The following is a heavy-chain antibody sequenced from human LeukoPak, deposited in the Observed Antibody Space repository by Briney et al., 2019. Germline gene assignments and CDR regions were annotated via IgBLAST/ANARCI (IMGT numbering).Heavy chain of an antibody. D-gene: IGHD1-1*01. Sequence: SETLSLTCTVSGGSISSYYWSWIRQPPGKGLEWIGSIYYSGSTYYNPSLKSRVTISVDTSKNQFSLKLSSVTAADTAVYYCARNGIYYYYGMDVWGQGTTVTVSS. CDR1: GGSISSYY. CDR3: ARNGIYYYYGMDV. V-gene: IGHV4-59*05. CDR2: IYYSGST. J-gene: IGHJ6*02.